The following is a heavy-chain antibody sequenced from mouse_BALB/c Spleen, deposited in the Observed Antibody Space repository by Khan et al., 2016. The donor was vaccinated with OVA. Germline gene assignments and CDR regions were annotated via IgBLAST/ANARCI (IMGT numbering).Heavy chain of an antibody. J-gene: IGHJ3*01. CDR1: GYTFTNYV. Sequence: VQLKESGPELVEPGASVKMSCKASGYTFTNYVMHWVKQKPGQGLEWIGYINPYNAGTRYNEKFKGKATLTSDISSTTAYMELSSLPSEDSAVYDCAREASSWDFSFPYWGQGTLVTVSA. V-gene: IGHV1S136*01. CDR3: AREASSWDFSFPY. CDR2: INPYNAGT. D-gene: IGHD4-1*01.